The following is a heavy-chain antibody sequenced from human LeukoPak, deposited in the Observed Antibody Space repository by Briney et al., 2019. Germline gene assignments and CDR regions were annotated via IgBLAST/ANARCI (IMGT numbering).Heavy chain of an antibody. CDR2: INHSGST. V-gene: IGHV4-34*01. D-gene: IGHD2-2*01. J-gene: IGHJ6*02. Sequence: KPSETLSLTCAVYGGSFSGYYWSWIRQPPGKGLEWIGEINHSGSTNYNPSLKSRVTISVDTSKNQFSLKLSSVTAADTAVYYCARKGSLVPAYTSHYGMDVWGQGPTVTVSS. CDR1: GGSFSGYY. CDR3: ARKGSLVPAYTSHYGMDV.